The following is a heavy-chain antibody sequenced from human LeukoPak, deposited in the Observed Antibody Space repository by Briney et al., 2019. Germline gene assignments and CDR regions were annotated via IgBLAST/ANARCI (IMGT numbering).Heavy chain of an antibody. CDR1: GGTFSSYA. J-gene: IGHJ5*02. CDR2: IIPIFGTA. Sequence: ASVKVSCKASGGTFSSYAISWVRQAPGQGLEWMGGIIPIFGTANYAQKFQGRVTITADESTSTAYMELSSLRSEDTAVYYCATGGGGAAAGHFDPWGQGTLVTVSS. V-gene: IGHV1-69*13. CDR3: ATGGGGAAAGHFDP. D-gene: IGHD6-13*01.